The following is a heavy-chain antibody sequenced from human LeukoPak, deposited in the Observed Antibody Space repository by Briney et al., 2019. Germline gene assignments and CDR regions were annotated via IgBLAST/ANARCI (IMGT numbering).Heavy chain of an antibody. V-gene: IGHV3-30*18. D-gene: IGHD3-3*01. Sequence: GGSLRLSCAASGFTFSSYGMHCDRQAPGKGLEWVAVISYDGSNKYYADSVEGRFTISRDNSKNTLYLQMNSLRAEDTAVYYCAKGNLRFLEWLEDYWGQGTLVTVSS. CDR3: AKGNLRFLEWLEDY. CDR1: GFTFSSYG. J-gene: IGHJ4*02. CDR2: ISYDGSNK.